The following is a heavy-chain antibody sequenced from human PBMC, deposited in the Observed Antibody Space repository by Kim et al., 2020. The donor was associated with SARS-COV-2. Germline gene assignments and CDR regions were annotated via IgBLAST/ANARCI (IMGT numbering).Heavy chain of an antibody. V-gene: IGHV3-7*03. Sequence: GGSLRLSCAASGFTFSSYWMTWVRQAPGKGLEWVANIKQDGSEKYYVDSVKGRFTISRDNAKNSLFLQMSSLRAEDTAVYYCVKSGTTGTTYIDYWGQGTLVTVSS. J-gene: IGHJ4*02. CDR3: VKSGTTGTTYIDY. D-gene: IGHD1-1*01. CDR1: GFTFSSYW. CDR2: IKQDGSEK.